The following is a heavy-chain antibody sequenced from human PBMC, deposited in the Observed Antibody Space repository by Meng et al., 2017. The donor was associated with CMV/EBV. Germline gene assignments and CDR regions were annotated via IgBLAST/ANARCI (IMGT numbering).Heavy chain of an antibody. Sequence: GGSLRLSCAASGLTFSSYEMNWVRQAPGKGLEWVSYISSSGSTIYYADSVKGRFTISRDNAKNSLYLQMNSLRAEDTAVYYCARDIIHNYYYYGMDVWGQGTTVTVSS. CDR3: ARDIIHNYYYYGMDV. CDR2: ISSSGSTI. J-gene: IGHJ6*02. D-gene: IGHD3-10*01. V-gene: IGHV3-48*03. CDR1: GLTFSSYE.